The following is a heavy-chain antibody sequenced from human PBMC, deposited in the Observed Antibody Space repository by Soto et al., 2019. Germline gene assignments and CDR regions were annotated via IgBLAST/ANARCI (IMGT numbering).Heavy chain of an antibody. CDR3: AKDPKSSSWYRGGGWFDP. CDR1: GFTFSSYA. J-gene: IGHJ5*02. Sequence: GGSLRLSCAASGFTFSSYAMSWVRQAPGKGLEWVSAISGSGGSTYYADSVKGRFTISRDNSKNTLYLQMNSLRAEDTAVYYCAKDPKSSSWYRGGGWFDPWGQGTLVTVSS. CDR2: ISGSGGST. V-gene: IGHV3-23*01. D-gene: IGHD6-13*01.